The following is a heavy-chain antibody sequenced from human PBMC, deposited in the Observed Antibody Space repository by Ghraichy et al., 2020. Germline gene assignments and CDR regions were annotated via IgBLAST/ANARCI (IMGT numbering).Heavy chain of an antibody. Sequence: GESLNISCEASGFIFSSYAMKWVRQAPGKGLESVSFISPSCTSIYYADSVKGRFTISRDNARNSLFLQMNSLRDEDTALYYCARRSCATTSCPVDYWGQGTLVTVSS. D-gene: IGHD2-2*01. J-gene: IGHJ4*02. CDR3: ARRSCATTSCPVDY. CDR1: GFIFSSYA. CDR2: ISPSCTSI. V-gene: IGHV3-48*02.